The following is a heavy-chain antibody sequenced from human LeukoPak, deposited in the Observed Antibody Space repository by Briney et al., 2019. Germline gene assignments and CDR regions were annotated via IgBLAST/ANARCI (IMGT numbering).Heavy chain of an antibody. J-gene: IGHJ4*02. D-gene: IGHD3-10*01. CDR3: AKEGSVTFREDFDY. V-gene: IGHV3-74*01. CDR2: INEDGRVT. CDR1: RFNVNNYW. Sequence: GGSLRLSCAASRFNVNNYWMHWVRQAPGKGLVWVSRINEDGRVTSYAPFVRGRFPIFRDSVENTLHLQMNSLRAEDTAVYYCAKEGSVTFREDFDYWGQGTLVTVSS.